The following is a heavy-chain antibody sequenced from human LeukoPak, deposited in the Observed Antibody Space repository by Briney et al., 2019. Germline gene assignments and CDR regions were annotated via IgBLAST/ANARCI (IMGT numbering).Heavy chain of an antibody. CDR3: ARDHYGHPVPMTYYYGPDNI. CDR2: INPSGGST. D-gene: IGHD3-10*01. J-gene: IGHJ3*02. Sequence: GASVKVSCKASGYTFTSYYMHWVRQAPGQGLEWMGIINPSGGSTSYAQKFQGRVTMTRDTSTSTVYMELSSLRSEDTAVYYCARDHYGHPVPMTYYYGPDNIWGQGTMVTVSS. V-gene: IGHV1-46*01. CDR1: GYTFTSYY.